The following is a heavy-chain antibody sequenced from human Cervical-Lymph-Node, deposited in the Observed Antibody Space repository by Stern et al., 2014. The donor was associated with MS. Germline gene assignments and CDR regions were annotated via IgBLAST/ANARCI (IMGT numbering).Heavy chain of an antibody. J-gene: IGHJ4*02. V-gene: IGHV3-33*01. CDR3: ARGHIPYAYNYLFDY. D-gene: IGHD5-24*01. CDR1: GFTFSSYG. CDR2: AWYDGSTA. Sequence: DQLVESGGGVVQPGTSLRLSCAASGFTFSSYGMHWVRQAPGKGLEWVAPAWYDGSTAYYTNSVKGRFTISRDNSKNTLSLQMNSLTAEDTAVYYCARGHIPYAYNYLFDYWGQGTLVTVSS.